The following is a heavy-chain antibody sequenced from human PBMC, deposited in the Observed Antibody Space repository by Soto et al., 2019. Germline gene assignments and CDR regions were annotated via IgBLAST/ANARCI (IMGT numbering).Heavy chain of an antibody. V-gene: IGHV3-33*01. Sequence: PGGPLRVSCAAVGFTFSSYGMHWVRQAPGKGLEWVAVIWYDGSNKYYADSVKGRFTISRDNSKNTLYLQMNSLRAEDTAVYYCARDTGTVTDLDYWGQGTLVTVSS. J-gene: IGHJ4*02. D-gene: IGHD4-17*01. CDR3: ARDTGTVTDLDY. CDR2: IWYDGSNK. CDR1: GFTFSSYG.